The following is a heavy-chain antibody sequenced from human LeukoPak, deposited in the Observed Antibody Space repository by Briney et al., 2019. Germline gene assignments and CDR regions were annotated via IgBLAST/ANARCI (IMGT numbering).Heavy chain of an antibody. CDR2: ISGSGGST. J-gene: IGHJ4*02. CDR1: GFTFSSYA. D-gene: IGHD3-9*01. Sequence: AGGSLRLSCAASGFTFSSYAMSWVRQAPGKGLEWVSAISGSGGSTYYADSVKGRFTISRDNSKNTLYLQMNSLRAEDTAVYYCAKLNDILTGYPHFDYWGQGTLVTVSS. CDR3: AKLNDILTGYPHFDY. V-gene: IGHV3-23*01.